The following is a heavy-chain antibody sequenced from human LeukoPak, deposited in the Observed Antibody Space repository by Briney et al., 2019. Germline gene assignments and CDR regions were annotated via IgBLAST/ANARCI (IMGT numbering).Heavy chain of an antibody. CDR3: ARDLREGGAYCTNGVCEPDY. Sequence: ASVKVSCKASGYTFTGYYMHWVRQAPGQGLEWMGRINPNSGGTNYAQKFQGRVTITRDTSTSTVYMELSSLRSEDTAVYYCARDLREGGAYCTNGVCEPDYWGQGTLVTVSS. V-gene: IGHV1-2*06. CDR2: INPNSGGT. D-gene: IGHD2-8*01. J-gene: IGHJ4*02. CDR1: GYTFTGYY.